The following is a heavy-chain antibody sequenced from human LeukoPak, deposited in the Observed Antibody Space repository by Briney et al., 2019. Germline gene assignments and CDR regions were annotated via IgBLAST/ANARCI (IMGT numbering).Heavy chain of an antibody. CDR1: GFTLSRYW. Sequence: GGSLRLSCAASGFTLSRYWMSWVRQAPGKGLEWVANINEDGGERHYVDTVKGRFTISRDNAKNSLYLQMNSLRAEDTAVYYCARGGNLEDWGRGTLVTVSS. J-gene: IGHJ4*02. CDR2: INEDGGER. CDR3: ARGGNLED. V-gene: IGHV3-7*01. D-gene: IGHD1-14*01.